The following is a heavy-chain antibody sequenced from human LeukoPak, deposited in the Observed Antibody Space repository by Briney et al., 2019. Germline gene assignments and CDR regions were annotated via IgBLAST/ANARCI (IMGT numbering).Heavy chain of an antibody. V-gene: IGHV4-34*01. CDR1: GGSFSGYY. D-gene: IGHD1-26*01. CDR2: INHSGST. J-gene: IGHJ1*01. CDR3: ARTSGSSLDFQH. Sequence: SETLSLTCAVYGGSFSGYYWSWIRQPPGKGLEWIGEINHSGSTNYNPSLKSRVTISVDTSKNQFSLKLSSVTAADTAVYYCARTSGSSLDFQHWGQGTLVTVSS.